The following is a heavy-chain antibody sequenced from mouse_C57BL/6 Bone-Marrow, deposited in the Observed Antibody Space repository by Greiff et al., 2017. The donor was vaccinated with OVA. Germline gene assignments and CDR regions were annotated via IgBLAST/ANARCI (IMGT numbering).Heavy chain of an antibody. Sequence: QVTLKESGPGILQSSQTLSLTCSFSGFSLSTSGMGVSWIRQPSGKGLEWLAHIYWDDDKRYNPSLKSRLTISKDTSRNQVFLKITSVDTADTATYYCARRNYYYGSSYLWDYFDYWGQGTTLTVSS. CDR3: ARRNYYYGSSYLWDYFDY. V-gene: IGHV8-12*01. CDR2: IYWDDDK. D-gene: IGHD1-1*01. J-gene: IGHJ2*01. CDR1: GFSLSTSGMG.